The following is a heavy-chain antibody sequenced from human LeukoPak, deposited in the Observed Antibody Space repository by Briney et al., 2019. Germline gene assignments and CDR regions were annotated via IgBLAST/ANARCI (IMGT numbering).Heavy chain of an antibody. V-gene: IGHV3-11*01. D-gene: IGHD2-15*01. J-gene: IGHJ4*02. CDR1: GFTFSDYY. Sequence: PGGPLRLSCAASGFTFSDYYMSWIRQAPGKGLEWVSYISSSGSTIYYADSVKGRFTISRDNSKNTLYLQMSSLRAEDTAVYYCAKESVVVVAATPTSHFDYWGQGTLVTVSS. CDR2: ISSSGSTI. CDR3: AKESVVVVAATPTSHFDY.